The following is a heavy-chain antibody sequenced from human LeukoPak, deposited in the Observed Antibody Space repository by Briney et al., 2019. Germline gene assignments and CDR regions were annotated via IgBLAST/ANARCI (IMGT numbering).Heavy chain of an antibody. D-gene: IGHD3-16*01. CDR2: IKQDGSEK. CDR3: ARMIL. V-gene: IGHV3-7*03. CDR1: GYTFSSYW. J-gene: IGHJ4*02. Sequence: PGGSLRLSCAASGYTFSSYWVSWVRQAPGKGLEWVANIKQDGSEKYYVDSVKGRFTISRDNAKSSLYLQMNSLRAEDTAVYYCARMILWGQGTLVTVSS.